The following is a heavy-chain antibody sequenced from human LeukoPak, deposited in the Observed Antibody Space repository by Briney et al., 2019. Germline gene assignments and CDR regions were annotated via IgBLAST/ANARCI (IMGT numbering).Heavy chain of an antibody. V-gene: IGHV3-48*03. CDR3: ARDTLNGPFVISLDY. D-gene: IGHD3-9*01. CDR1: GFNFASYE. CDR2: ISSGGHVE. J-gene: IGHJ4*02. Sequence: PGGSLRLSCAASGFNFASYEMNWVRQPPGKGLEWVSHISSGGHVETYVDSVRGRFTMSRDNAKDLLFLQMNGLRAEDTAVYYCARDTLNGPFVISLDYWGQGALVTVSS.